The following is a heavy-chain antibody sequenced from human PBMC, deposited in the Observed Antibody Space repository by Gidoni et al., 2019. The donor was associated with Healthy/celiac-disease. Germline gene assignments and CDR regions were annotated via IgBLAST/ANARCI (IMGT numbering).Heavy chain of an antibody. CDR1: GFTFSRYA. CDR3: AKLSSSWPHYYGMDV. J-gene: IGHJ6*02. D-gene: IGHD6-13*01. CDR2: ISGSGGST. Sequence: EVQLLESGGGLVQPGGSLRLSCAASGFTFSRYAMSWVRQAPGKGLEWVSAISGSGGSTYYADSVKGRFTISRDNSKNTLYLQMNSLRAEDTAVYYCAKLSSSWPHYYGMDVWGQGTTVTVSS. V-gene: IGHV3-23*01.